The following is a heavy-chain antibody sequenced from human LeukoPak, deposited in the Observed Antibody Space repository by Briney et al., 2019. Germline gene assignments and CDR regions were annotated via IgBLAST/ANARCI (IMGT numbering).Heavy chain of an antibody. V-gene: IGHV4-59*12. CDR3: ASWNSGSYLDY. J-gene: IGHJ4*02. D-gene: IGHD3-10*01. CDR2: IYYSGST. CDR1: GGSISSYY. Sequence: SETLSLTCTVSGGSISSYYWSWIRQPPGKGLEWIGYIYYSGSTNYNPSLKSRVTISVDRSKNQFSLKLSSVTAADTAVYYCASWNSGSYLDYWGQGTLVTVSS.